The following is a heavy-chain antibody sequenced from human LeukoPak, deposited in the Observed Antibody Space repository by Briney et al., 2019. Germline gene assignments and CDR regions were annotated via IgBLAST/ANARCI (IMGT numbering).Heavy chain of an antibody. CDR2: IYYSGST. D-gene: IGHD6-13*01. J-gene: IGHJ5*02. Sequence: SETLSLTCTVSGGSISSYYWNWIRQPPGKGLEWIGYIYYSGSTNYNPSLKSRVTISVDTSKNQFSLKLNSVTAADTAVYYCARARPRLIAAAGPFDPWGQGTLVTVSS. CDR1: GGSISSYY. V-gene: IGHV4-59*01. CDR3: ARARPRLIAAAGPFDP.